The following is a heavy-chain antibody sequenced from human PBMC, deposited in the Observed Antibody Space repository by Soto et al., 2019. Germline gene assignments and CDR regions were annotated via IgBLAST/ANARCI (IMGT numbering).Heavy chain of an antibody. J-gene: IGHJ4*02. CDR1: GFTFSSDW. CDR2: ISPSASDT. CDR3: AKGGYTFAYE. V-gene: IGHV3-23*01. Sequence: PGGSLRLSCAASGFTFSSDWMHWVRQPPGKGLEWVSAISPSASDTLYADSVKGRFTISRDNSQNTLFLQMTSLRADDTAVYYCAKGGYTFAYEWGQGALVTVSS. D-gene: IGHD5-18*01.